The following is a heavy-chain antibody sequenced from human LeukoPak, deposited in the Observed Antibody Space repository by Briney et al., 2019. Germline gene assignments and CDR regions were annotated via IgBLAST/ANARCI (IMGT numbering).Heavy chain of an antibody. CDR2: INPNGGDT. CDR3: ARVGFTSSWSNFDY. CDR1: GYTFAAYF. V-gene: IGHV1-2*06. J-gene: IGHJ4*02. D-gene: IGHD6-13*01. Sequence: ASVKVSWKASGYTFAAYFIHWVRQAPGQGLEWMGRINPNGGDTNYAQRFQGRVSMTGDTSSSTASMELSSLRSDDTAMYYCARVGFTSSWSNFDYWGQGTLVTVSS.